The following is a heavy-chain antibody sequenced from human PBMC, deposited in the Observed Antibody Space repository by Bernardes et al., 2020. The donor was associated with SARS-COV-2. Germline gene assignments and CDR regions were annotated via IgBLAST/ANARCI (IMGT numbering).Heavy chain of an antibody. CDR2: VYFTGNT. D-gene: IGHD6-13*01. J-gene: IGHJ6*02. CDR1: GGPIGSHY. V-gene: IGHV4-59*11. Sequence: SETLSLTCTVSGGPIGSHYWSWIRQSPGKGLEWIGNVYFTGNTNHNPSLKSRVIISIDTSKNQFSLRLSSVTAADAAVYYCARDVFLGSSWDHSYYGMDVWGQGTTVIVSS. CDR3: ARDVFLGSSWDHSYYGMDV.